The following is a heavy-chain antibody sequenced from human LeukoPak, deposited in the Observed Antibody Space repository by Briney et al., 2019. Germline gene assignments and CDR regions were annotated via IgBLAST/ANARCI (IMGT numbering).Heavy chain of an antibody. Sequence: ASVKVSCKASGYTFTSYGISWVRQAPGQGLEWMGWISAYNGNTNYAQKLQGRVTMTTDTSTSTAYMELRSLRSDDTAVYYCARASMQWLVSPNYFDYWGQGTLVTVSS. V-gene: IGHV1-18*01. CDR1: GYTFTSYG. J-gene: IGHJ4*02. CDR3: ARASMQWLVSPNYFDY. CDR2: ISAYNGNT. D-gene: IGHD6-19*01.